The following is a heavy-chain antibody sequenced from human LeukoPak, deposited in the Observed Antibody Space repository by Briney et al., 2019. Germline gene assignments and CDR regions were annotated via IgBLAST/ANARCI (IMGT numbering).Heavy chain of an antibody. J-gene: IGHJ4*02. V-gene: IGHV4-4*07. CDR1: GGSISSYY. D-gene: IGHD3-22*01. CDR2: IYTSGST. Sequence: SETLSLTCTVSGGSISSYYWSWIRQPAGKGLEWIGRIYTSGSTNYNPSLKSRVTMSVDTSKNQFSLKLSSVTAADTAVYYRARTGEVDYYDSSGYFQFDYWGQGTLVTVSS. CDR3: ARTGEVDYYDSSGYFQFDY.